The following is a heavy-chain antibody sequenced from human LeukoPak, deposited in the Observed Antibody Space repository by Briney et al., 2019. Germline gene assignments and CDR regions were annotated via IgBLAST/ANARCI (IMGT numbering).Heavy chain of an antibody. Sequence: GGTLRLSCVASGFTFSSYGMSWVRQAPGKGLEWVSAISGNAADTFYADSGKGRFTISRDNSKNTLYLQMKSLRVEDTALYHCAKMGGVSESNARTFDPWGQGTLVTVSS. D-gene: IGHD3-16*01. CDR2: ISGNAADT. V-gene: IGHV3-23*01. CDR3: AKMGGVSESNARTFDP. CDR1: GFTFSSYG. J-gene: IGHJ5*02.